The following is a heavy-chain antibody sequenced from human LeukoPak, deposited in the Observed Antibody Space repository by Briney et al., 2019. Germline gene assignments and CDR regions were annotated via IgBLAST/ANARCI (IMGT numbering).Heavy chain of an antibody. CDR1: GFIFNNYG. Sequence: RGSLRLSCAASGFIFNNYGLIWVRQAPGKGLQWVSAISNDGGGITYADFVKGRFTISRDNSKNTLFLQMNSLRAEDTALYYCAKGGSGYFLDLWGQGTLVTVSS. V-gene: IGHV3-23*01. CDR2: ISNDGGGI. CDR3: AKGGSGYFLDL. D-gene: IGHD5-12*01. J-gene: IGHJ5*02.